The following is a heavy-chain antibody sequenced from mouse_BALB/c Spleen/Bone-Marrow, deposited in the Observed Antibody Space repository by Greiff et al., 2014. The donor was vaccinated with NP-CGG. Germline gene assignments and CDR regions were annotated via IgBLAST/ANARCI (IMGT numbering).Heavy chain of an antibody. V-gene: IGHV5-6-5*01. CDR3: ARGYDYDFDY. CDR2: ISSGGSA. Sequence: SQKLSCAASGFNFSNFAMSWVSQTPDKRLEWVASISSGGSAYYPDSVKGRLSISRDNARDILFLQMSSLRSEDTAMYYCARGYDYDFDYGGQGTTLTVSS. CDR1: GFNFSNFA. J-gene: IGHJ2*01. D-gene: IGHD2-4*01.